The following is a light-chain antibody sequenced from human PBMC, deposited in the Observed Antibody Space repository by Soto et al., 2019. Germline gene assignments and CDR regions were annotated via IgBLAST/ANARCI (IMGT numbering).Light chain of an antibody. V-gene: IGKV1-13*02. J-gene: IGKJ5*01. CDR3: HQFNSYPHT. Sequence: AIQLTQSPSSLSASVGDRVTISCRASQGIGRSLAWYQRKAGKAPKLLIFTASTLESGVPSRFTGSGSGTDFTLTISSLQPEDFATYYCHQFNSYPHTFGQGTRLEI. CDR1: QGIGRS. CDR2: TAS.